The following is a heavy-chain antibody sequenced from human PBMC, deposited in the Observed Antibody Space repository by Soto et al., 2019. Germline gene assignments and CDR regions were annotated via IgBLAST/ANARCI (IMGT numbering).Heavy chain of an antibody. J-gene: IGHJ6*02. V-gene: IGHV3-23*01. CDR2: ISASGGST. CDR3: AKDLWGSIAAAGDYYYYGMDV. CDR1: GFTFSSYA. D-gene: IGHD6-13*01. Sequence: EVQLLESGGGLVQPGGSLRLSCAASGFTFSSYAMSWVRQAPGKGLEWVSAISASGGSTYYADSVKGRFTISRDNSKNTLYLQMNSLRAEDTAVYYCAKDLWGSIAAAGDYYYYGMDVWGQGTTVTVSS.